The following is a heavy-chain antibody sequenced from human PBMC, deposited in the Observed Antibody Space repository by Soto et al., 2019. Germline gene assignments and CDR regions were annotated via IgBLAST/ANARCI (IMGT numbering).Heavy chain of an antibody. V-gene: IGHV3-21*04. J-gene: IGHJ6*03. CDR3: ARGPYYYYMDV. Sequence: PGGSLRLSCAASGFTLSSYAMSCVRQAPGKGLEWVSYISGSGNSIYYADSVKGRFTISRDNAKNSLYLQMNSLRAEDTAVYYCARGPYYYYMDVWGKGTTVTVSS. CDR2: ISGSGNSI. CDR1: GFTLSSYA.